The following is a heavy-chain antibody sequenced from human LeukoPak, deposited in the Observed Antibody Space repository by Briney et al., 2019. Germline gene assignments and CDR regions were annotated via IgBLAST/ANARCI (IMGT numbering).Heavy chain of an antibody. CDR2: ISGSGGST. D-gene: IGHD1-26*01. V-gene: IGHV3-23*01. Sequence: GGSLRLSCAASGFTFSSYGMSWVRQAPGKGLEWVSAISGSGGSTYYADSVKGRFTISRDNSKNTLYLQMNSLRAEDTAVYYCARDRWYSGSQTRRYYMDVWGKGTTVTVSS. J-gene: IGHJ6*03. CDR1: GFTFSSYG. CDR3: ARDRWYSGSQTRRYYMDV.